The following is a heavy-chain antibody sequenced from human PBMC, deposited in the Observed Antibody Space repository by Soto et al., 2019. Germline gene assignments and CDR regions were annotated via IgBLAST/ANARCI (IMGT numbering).Heavy chain of an antibody. J-gene: IGHJ6*02. CDR1: GFTFSSSW. CDR2: INSDGSST. CDR3: ARALEVWSGYPDHCHYGMDV. D-gene: IGHD3-3*01. V-gene: IGHV3-74*01. Sequence: LRLSFAASGFTFSSSWMHWVRQAPWKGLVWVSRINSDGSSTSYADSVKGRFTISRDNAKNTLYLQMNSLRAEDTAVYYCARALEVWSGYPDHCHYGMDVWGQGTTVTVAS.